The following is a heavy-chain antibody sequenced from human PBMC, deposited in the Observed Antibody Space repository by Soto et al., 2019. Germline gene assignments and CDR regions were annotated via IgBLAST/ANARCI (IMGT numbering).Heavy chain of an antibody. CDR3: ARDHDLPLVVVVAATSLDY. Sequence: ESGGGVVQPGRSLRLSCAASGFTFSSYAMHWVRQAPGKGLEWVAVISYDGSNKYYADSVKGRFTISRDNSKNTLYLQMNSLRAEDTAVYYCARDHDLPLVVVVAATSLDYWGQGTLVTVSS. J-gene: IGHJ4*02. CDR1: GFTFSSYA. CDR2: ISYDGSNK. V-gene: IGHV3-30-3*01. D-gene: IGHD2-15*01.